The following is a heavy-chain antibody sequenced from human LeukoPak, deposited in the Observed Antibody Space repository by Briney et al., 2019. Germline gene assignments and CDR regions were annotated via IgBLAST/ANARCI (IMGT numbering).Heavy chain of an antibody. CDR3: AKELCRGDCYIDSDYFDY. V-gene: IGHV3-23*01. J-gene: IGHJ4*02. Sequence: GGSLRLSCAASGFTFSSYAMTWVRQAPGKGLEWVSGISGSGGSTYYVDSVKGRFTISRDNSKNTLYLQMNSLRAEDTAVYYCAKELCRGDCYIDSDYFDYWGQGTLVTVSS. D-gene: IGHD2-21*02. CDR1: GFTFSSYA. CDR2: ISGSGGST.